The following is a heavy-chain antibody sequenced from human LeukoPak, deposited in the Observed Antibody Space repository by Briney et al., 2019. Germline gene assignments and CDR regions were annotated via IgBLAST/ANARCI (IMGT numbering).Heavy chain of an antibody. CDR3: GRGVGSSWFYY. CDR1: GITFSGYS. D-gene: IGHD6-13*01. V-gene: IGHV3-48*01. CDR2: IHETSSPI. J-gene: IGHJ4*02. Sequence: GGSLRLSCAASGITFSGYSTTWVRQAPGKGLDWVSYIHETSSPIYYADSVKGRFTVSRDNAKNSLYLQMNSLRAEDTAVYYCGRGVGSSWFYYWGQGTLVTVSS.